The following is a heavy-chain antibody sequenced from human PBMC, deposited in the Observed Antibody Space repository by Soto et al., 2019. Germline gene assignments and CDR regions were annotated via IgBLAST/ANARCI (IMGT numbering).Heavy chain of an antibody. CDR2: IYYSGST. V-gene: IGHV4-59*08. D-gene: IGHD2-15*01. J-gene: IGHJ4*02. CDR3: ARRAVPSRKVYCSGGSRYWSFDY. Sequence: SETLSLTCTVSGGSISSYYWSWIRQPPGKGLEWIGYIYYSGSTNYNPSLKSRVTISVDTSKNQFSLKLSSVTAADTAVYYCARRAVPSRKVYCSGGSRYWSFDYWGQGTLVTVSS. CDR1: GGSISSYY.